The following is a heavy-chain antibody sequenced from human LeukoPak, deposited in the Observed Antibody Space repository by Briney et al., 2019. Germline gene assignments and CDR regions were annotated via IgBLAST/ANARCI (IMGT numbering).Heavy chain of an antibody. CDR1: GYTLTAHY. D-gene: IGHD4-17*01. J-gene: IGHJ4*02. CDR3: ARDEGGDYGDYSPYFDY. Sequence: ASVKVSCKASGYTLTAHYMHWVRQAPGQGREWMGIINPSGGSTAYAQKFQGRVTMTSDTSTSTVYMELSSLRSEDTAVYYCARDEGGDYGDYSPYFDYWGQGTLVTVSS. CDR2: INPSGGST. V-gene: IGHV1-46*01.